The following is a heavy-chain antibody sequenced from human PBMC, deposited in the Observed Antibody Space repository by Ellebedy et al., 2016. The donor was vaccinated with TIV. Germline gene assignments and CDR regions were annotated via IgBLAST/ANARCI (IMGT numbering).Heavy chain of an antibody. CDR1: GGSLNLYY. D-gene: IGHD3-3*01. CDR3: GREGLPYTPPDF. V-gene: IGHV4-59*13. J-gene: IGHJ4*02. CDR2: IFARGTT. Sequence: SETLSLTXTVSGGSLNLYYWSWIRQPPGKRLEWIGYIFARGTTHYNPSLQSRVTISLDTSNNQFSLRLNSVTAADTAVYFCGREGLPYTPPDFWGQGILVTVSS.